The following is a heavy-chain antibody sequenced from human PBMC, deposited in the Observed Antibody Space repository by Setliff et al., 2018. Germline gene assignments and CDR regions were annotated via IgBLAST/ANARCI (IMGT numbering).Heavy chain of an antibody. D-gene: IGHD3-9*01. Sequence: ASVKVSCKASGYIFRDYYIHWVRQAPGQGLERMGWINPNSGGREYAEAFQGRITMTGDTSIKTAFMELSGLTSDDTAVYYCAGPFDVGPYPRPIDGLDLWGQGTRVTVSS. V-gene: IGHV1-2*02. CDR2: INPNSGGR. J-gene: IGHJ3*01. CDR3: AGPFDVGPYPRPIDGLDL. CDR1: GYIFRDYY.